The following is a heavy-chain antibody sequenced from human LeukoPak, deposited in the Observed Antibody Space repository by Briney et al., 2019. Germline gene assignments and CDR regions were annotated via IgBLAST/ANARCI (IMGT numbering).Heavy chain of an antibody. D-gene: IGHD2-15*01. Sequence: PGGSLRLSCAASGFTFSSYSMNWVRQAPGKGLEWVSSISSSSSYIHYADSVKGRFTISRDNAKNSLYLQMNSLRAEDTALYYCARTHCSGGSCYSNDCWGRGTLVTVSS. CDR2: ISSSSSYI. CDR3: ARTHCSGGSCYSNDC. V-gene: IGHV3-21*01. CDR1: GFTFSSYS. J-gene: IGHJ4*02.